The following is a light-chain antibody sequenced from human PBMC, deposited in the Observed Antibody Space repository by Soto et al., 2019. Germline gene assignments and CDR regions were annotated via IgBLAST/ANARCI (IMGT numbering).Light chain of an antibody. CDR1: PSVSGSN. CDR2: GAS. Sequence: EIVLTQSPGTLSLSPGERATLSCRASPSVSGSNLAWYQQKPGQAPRLVIYGASSRATGIPDRFSGSGSGTDFTLTISRLEPEDFAVYYCQQYNNWPPFFGGGTKVDIK. V-gene: IGKV3-20*01. CDR3: QQYNNWPPF. J-gene: IGKJ4*01.